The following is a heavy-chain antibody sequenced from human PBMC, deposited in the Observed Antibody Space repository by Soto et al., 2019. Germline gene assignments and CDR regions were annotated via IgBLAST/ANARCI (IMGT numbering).Heavy chain of an antibody. V-gene: IGHV1-2*02. J-gene: IGHJ5*02. CDR3: AREFVGRSWYGNWFDP. CDR2: INPNSGGT. CDR1: GYTFTGYY. D-gene: IGHD6-13*01. Sequence: SSVKVSCKDSGYTFTGYYMHWVRQAPGQWLEWMGWINPNSGGTNYAQKFQGRVTMTRDTSISTAYMELSRLRSDDTAVYCCAREFVGRSWYGNWFDPWGQGPLLTVSS.